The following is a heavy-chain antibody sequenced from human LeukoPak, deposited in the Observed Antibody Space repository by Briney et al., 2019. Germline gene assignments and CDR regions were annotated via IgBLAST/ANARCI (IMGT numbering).Heavy chain of an antibody. J-gene: IGHJ4*02. CDR1: GGTFSSYA. CDR2: IIPIFGTA. Sequence: SVKVSCKASGGTFSSYAISWVRQAPGQGLEWMGGIIPIFGTANYAQKFQGRVTITADESTSTAYMELSSLRSEDTAVYYCARSAYTGGVFENWGQGTLVTVSS. D-gene: IGHD2-8*02. CDR3: ARSAYTGGVFEN. V-gene: IGHV1-69*13.